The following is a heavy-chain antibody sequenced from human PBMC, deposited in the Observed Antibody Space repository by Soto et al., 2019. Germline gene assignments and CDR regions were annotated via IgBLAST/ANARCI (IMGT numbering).Heavy chain of an antibody. V-gene: IGHV6-1*01. Sequence: PSETRSRTCAISGDSVSSDSAAWKWIRQSPSRVLEWLGRTYYRSKWFHDYAVSVKSRIIINPDTSKNQFSLQLNSVTPEDTAVYYCARAPPVIGSNWFDPWGQGTLVTVSS. CDR2: TYYRSKWFH. CDR3: ARAPPVIGSNWFDP. J-gene: IGHJ5*02. D-gene: IGHD2-21*01. CDR1: GDSVSSDSAA.